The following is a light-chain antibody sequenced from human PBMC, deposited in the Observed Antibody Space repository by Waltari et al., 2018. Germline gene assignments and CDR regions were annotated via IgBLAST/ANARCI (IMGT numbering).Light chain of an antibody. V-gene: IGLV4-69*01. CDR2: VNSDGSH. CDR1: SGHSSNV. J-gene: IGLJ3*02. Sequence: QLVLTQSPSASASLGASVKLTCTLSSGHSSNVVAWPQQQPEKGPRYLMKVNSDGSHTKGDGIPVSSLQSDDEADYYCQTWGTGIWVFGGGTRLTVL. CDR3: QTWGTGIWV.